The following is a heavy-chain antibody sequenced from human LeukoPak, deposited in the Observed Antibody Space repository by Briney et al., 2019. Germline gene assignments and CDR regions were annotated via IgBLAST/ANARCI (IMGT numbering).Heavy chain of an antibody. Sequence: ASVKVSCKASGYTFTGYYMHWVRQAPGQGLEWMGWIKADSGGTRYAQQFQGRVTMTRDTSISTAYMELSRLRYDDTAVYYCARDRYGVRSGSCDYWGQGTLVTVSS. V-gene: IGHV1-2*02. D-gene: IGHD1-26*01. CDR3: ARDRYGVRSGSCDY. J-gene: IGHJ4*02. CDR2: IKADSGGT. CDR1: GYTFTGYY.